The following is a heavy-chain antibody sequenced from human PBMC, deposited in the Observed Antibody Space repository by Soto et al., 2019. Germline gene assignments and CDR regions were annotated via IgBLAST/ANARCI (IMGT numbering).Heavy chain of an antibody. J-gene: IGHJ6*02. CDR1: GFTFSSYA. CDR3: AKQQGPGTPYYYAMDV. CDR2: IRSRGDVT. D-gene: IGHD1-1*01. Sequence: EVQLLESGGALVQPGGSLRLSCAESGFTFSSYAMTWVRQAPGKGLEWVSVIRSRGDVTYYADSVKGRLTISRDNSRSTLYLHLDNLRAEDTAVYYCAKQQGPGTPYYYAMDVWGQGTTFAVSS. V-gene: IGHV3-23*01.